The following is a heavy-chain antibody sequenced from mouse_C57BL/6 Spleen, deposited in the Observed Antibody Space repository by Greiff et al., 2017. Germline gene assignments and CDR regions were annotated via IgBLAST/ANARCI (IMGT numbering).Heavy chain of an antibody. D-gene: IGHD2-5*01. J-gene: IGHJ4*01. CDR1: GYSFTDYN. V-gene: IGHV1-39*01. CDR2: INTNYGTT. CDR3: ARGSYYSNFYYAMDY. Sequence: VQLQQSGPELVQPGASVKISCKASGYSFTDYNMNWVKQSNGKSLEWIGVINTNYGTTSYNQKFKGKATLTVDQSSSTAYMQLNSLTSEDSAVYYCARGSYYSNFYYAMDYWGQGTSVTVSS.